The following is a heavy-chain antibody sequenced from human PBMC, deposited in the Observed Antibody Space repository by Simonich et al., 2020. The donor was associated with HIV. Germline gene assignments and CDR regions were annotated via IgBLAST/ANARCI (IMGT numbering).Heavy chain of an antibody. CDR1: GGSFSGYH. D-gene: IGHD3-10*01. CDR3: ATSSGGNEY. CDR2: INPIGSA. J-gene: IGHJ4*02. Sequence: QVQLQQWGSGLLKPSETLSLTCAVYGGSFSGYHRRWIRQPPGRGLEWIGEINPIGSANYKPSLTSRVTISLHTSKKQFSLKVNSVTAADTAVYYCATSSGGNEYWGQGTLVTVSS. V-gene: IGHV4-34*01.